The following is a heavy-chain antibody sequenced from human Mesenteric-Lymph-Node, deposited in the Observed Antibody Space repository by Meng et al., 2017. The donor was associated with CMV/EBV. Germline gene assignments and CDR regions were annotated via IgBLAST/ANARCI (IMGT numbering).Heavy chain of an antibody. V-gene: IGHV3-30*02. J-gene: IGHJ4*02. Sequence: GGSLRLSCAASGFTFSSYGMHWVRQAPGKGLEWVAFIRYDGSNKYYADSVKGRFTISRDNSKNTLYLQMNSLRAEDTAVYYCATLDSWGVGYCSSTSCPYYFDYWGQGTLVTVSS. CDR1: GFTFSSYG. CDR3: ATLDSWGVGYCSSTSCPYYFDY. CDR2: IRYDGSNK. D-gene: IGHD2-2*01.